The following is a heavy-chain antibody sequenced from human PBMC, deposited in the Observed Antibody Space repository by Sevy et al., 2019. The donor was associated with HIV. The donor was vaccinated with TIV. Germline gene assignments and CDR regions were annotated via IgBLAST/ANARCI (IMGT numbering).Heavy chain of an antibody. CDR2: INSDGSST. Sequence: GGSLRLSCAASGFTFSSYWMHWVRQAPGKGLVWVSRINSDGSSTSYADSVKGRFTISRDNAKNTLYLQMNSLRAEDTAVYYCARADSSPPYYYYYRMDVWGQGTTVTVSS. V-gene: IGHV3-74*01. CDR1: GFTFSSYW. D-gene: IGHD6-13*01. CDR3: ARADSSPPYYYYYRMDV. J-gene: IGHJ6*02.